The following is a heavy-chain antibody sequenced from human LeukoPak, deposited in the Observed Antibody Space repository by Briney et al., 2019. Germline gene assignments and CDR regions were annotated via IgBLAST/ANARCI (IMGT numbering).Heavy chain of an antibody. V-gene: IGHV4-59*01. CDR3: ARGGYYGSGTDFRFDP. J-gene: IGHJ5*02. D-gene: IGHD3-10*01. Sequence: SETLSLTCTVSGGSISSYYWSWIRQSPGKGLECIGYIHYTGSTNYNPSLKSRVTISVETSKSQFSLKLKSVTAADTAVYYCARGGYYGSGTDFRFDPWGQGTMVTVSS. CDR2: IHYTGST. CDR1: GGSISSYY.